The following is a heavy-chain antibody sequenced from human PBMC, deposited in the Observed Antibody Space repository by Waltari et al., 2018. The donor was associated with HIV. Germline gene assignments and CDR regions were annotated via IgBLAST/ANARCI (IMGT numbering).Heavy chain of an antibody. CDR1: GFTFSSYV. CDR2: IWSDGYNK. Sequence: QVYLMESGGGVVQPGGSLKLSCAAPGFTFSSYVMHWVRQAPGKGLEWVAVIWSDGYNKFYADSVRGRFTFSRDNSKYTLSLQMNSLRAEDTALYYCVKERGPFNGFDIWGQGTMVTVSS. CDR3: VKERGPFNGFDI. D-gene: IGHD3-16*01. J-gene: IGHJ3*02. V-gene: IGHV3-33*06.